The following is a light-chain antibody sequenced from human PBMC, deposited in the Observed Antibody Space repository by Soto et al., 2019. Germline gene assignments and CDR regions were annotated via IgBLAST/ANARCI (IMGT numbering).Light chain of an antibody. CDR3: QQRSNWPPT. J-gene: IGKJ1*01. Sequence: EIVLKQYLVTVSLIPGARATLSCRASQSVRSCSLAWYQQKPGQAPRLXVSAASNRATGIPARFSGSGSGTDFTLTISSLEPEDFAVYYCQQRSNWPPTFGQGTKVDIK. CDR2: AAS. CDR1: QSVRSC. V-gene: IGKV3-11*01.